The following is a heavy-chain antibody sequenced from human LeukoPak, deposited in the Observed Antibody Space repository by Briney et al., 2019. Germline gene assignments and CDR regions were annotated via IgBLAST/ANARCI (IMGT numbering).Heavy chain of an antibody. CDR2: ISCSGGST. Sequence: GSLRLSCPASGFTFSSYAMSWVRQAPGEGLEWVSVISCSGGSTYYADSVKGRFTISRDNSENTLYLQMNSLRADDTAVYFCVKGASIVVVPAAFDYWGQGTLVTVSS. J-gene: IGHJ4*02. D-gene: IGHD2-2*01. CDR1: GFTFSSYA. CDR3: VKGASIVVVPAAFDY. V-gene: IGHV3-23*01.